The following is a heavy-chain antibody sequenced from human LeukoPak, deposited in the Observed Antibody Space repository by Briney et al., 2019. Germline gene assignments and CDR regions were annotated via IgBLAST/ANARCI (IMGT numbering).Heavy chain of an antibody. V-gene: IGHV3-30*03. CDR2: ISYDGSNK. D-gene: IGHD5-24*01. J-gene: IGHJ3*02. Sequence: PGTSLRLSCAASGFTFSSHGMHWVRQAPGKGLEWVAVISYDGSNKYYADSVKGRFTISRDNSKNTLYLQLNSLTAEDTAVYYCASRRRDGYSDNAFDMWGQGTMVTVSS. CDR3: ASRRRDGYSDNAFDM. CDR1: GFTFSSHG.